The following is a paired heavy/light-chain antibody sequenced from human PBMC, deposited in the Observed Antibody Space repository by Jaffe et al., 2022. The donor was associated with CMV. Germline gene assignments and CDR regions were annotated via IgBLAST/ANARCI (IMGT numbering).Heavy chain of an antibody. Sequence: EVQLVESGGGLVQPGGSLRLSCAASGFTFSSYEMNWVRQAPGKGLEWVSYISSSGSTIYYADSVKGRFTISRDNAKNSLYLQMNSLRAEDTAVYYCARGATSSGWYSPFSVDYYMDVWGKGTTVTVSS. D-gene: IGHD6-19*01. CDR2: ISSSGSTI. V-gene: IGHV3-48*03. CDR3: ARGATSSGWYSPFSVDYYMDV. J-gene: IGHJ6*03. CDR1: GFTFSSYE.
Light chain of an antibody. V-gene: IGLV3-1*01. Sequence: SYELTQPPSVSVSPGQTASITCSGDKLGDKYACWYQQKPGQSPVLVIYQDSKRPSGIPERFSGSNSGNTATLTISGTQAMDEADYYCQAWDSSTLEVVFGGGTKLTVL. CDR2: QDS. CDR3: QAWDSSTLEVV. CDR1: KLGDKY. J-gene: IGLJ2*01.